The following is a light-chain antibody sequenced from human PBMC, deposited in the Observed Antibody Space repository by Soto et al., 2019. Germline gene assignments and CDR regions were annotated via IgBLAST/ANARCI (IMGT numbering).Light chain of an antibody. Sequence: QSVLAQPPSVSGAPGQRVTISCTGSSSNIGAGYGVHWYQQLPGTAPKLLIYGNSNRPSGVPDRFSGSKSGTSASLAITGLQAEDEADYHCQSYDSSLSGWVFGGGTKLTV. V-gene: IGLV1-40*01. J-gene: IGLJ3*02. CDR1: SSNIGAGYG. CDR2: GNS. CDR3: QSYDSSLSGWV.